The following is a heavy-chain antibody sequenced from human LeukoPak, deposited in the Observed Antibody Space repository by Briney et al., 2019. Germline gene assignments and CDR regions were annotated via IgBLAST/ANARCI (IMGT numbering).Heavy chain of an antibody. V-gene: IGHV4-39*01. Sequence: SETLSLTCTVSGGSISSSSYFWAWIRQPPRKGLEWIGSISYSGSTYYNPSLKSRVTISADTSKNQFSLTLSSVTAADTAAYYCARQGIVGSDYWGQGTLVTVSS. CDR3: ARQGIVGSDY. J-gene: IGHJ4*02. CDR2: ISYSGST. CDR1: GGSISSSSYF. D-gene: IGHD3-16*02.